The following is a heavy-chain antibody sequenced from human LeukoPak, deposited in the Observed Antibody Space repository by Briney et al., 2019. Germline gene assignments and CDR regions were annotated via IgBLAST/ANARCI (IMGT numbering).Heavy chain of an antibody. CDR2: TYYRSKWYN. J-gene: IGHJ6*02. CDR3: ARSPSRVRGVDYYGMDV. D-gene: IGHD3-10*01. V-gene: IGHV6-1*01. CDR1: WDIVASNSAA. Sequence: SQTLLLTCAISWDIVASNSAAWNWIRQSPSRGLEWLGRTYYRSKWYNDYAVSVKSRITINPDTSKNQFSLQLNSVTPEDTAVYYCARSPSRVRGVDYYGMDVWGQGTTVTVSS.